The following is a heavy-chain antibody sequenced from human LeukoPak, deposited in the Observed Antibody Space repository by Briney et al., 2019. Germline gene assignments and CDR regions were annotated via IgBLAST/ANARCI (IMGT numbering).Heavy chain of an antibody. CDR3: ARDGYGNNYMDV. D-gene: IGHD1/OR15-1a*01. CDR1: GFSVSSNF. V-gene: IGHV3-53*01. Sequence: HPGGSLRLSCAASGFSVSSNFMSWVRQAPGKGLEWVSVIYSGGTTYYADSVKGRFTISRDNSKNTLSLQMNNLRAEDTAVYYCARDGYGNNYMDVWGKGTTVTVSS. CDR2: IYSGGTT. J-gene: IGHJ6*03.